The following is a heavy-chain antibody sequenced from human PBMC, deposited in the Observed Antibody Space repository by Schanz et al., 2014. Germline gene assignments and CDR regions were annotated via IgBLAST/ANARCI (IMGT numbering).Heavy chain of an antibody. J-gene: IGHJ4*02. CDR1: GLNFDYYG. D-gene: IGHD3-10*01. CDR2: IGYDGSEK. V-gene: IGHV3-33*06. Sequence: QVQLVESGGGVVQPGRSLRLSCATSGLNFDYYGMNWVRQAPGKGLEWVANIGYDGSEKYYVDSVKGRFTISRDNSKDTLYLQMSGLTPEDTAVYYCAKSALWGSGVYYASQIDYWGQGALVTVSS. CDR3: AKSALWGSGVYYASQIDY.